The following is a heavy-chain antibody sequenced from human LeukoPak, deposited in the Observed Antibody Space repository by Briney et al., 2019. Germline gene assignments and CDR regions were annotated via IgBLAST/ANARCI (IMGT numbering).Heavy chain of an antibody. V-gene: IGHV3-48*01. J-gene: IGHJ4*02. CDR3: ARFIAARAC. CDR1: GFTFSSYS. CDR2: ISSSSSTI. Sequence: GGSLRLSCAASGFTFSSYSMNWVRQAPGQGLEWVSCISSSSSTIYYADSVKGRFTISRDNAKNSLYLQMNRLRAEYTAVYYCARFIAARACWGQGTLVTVSS. D-gene: IGHD6-6*01.